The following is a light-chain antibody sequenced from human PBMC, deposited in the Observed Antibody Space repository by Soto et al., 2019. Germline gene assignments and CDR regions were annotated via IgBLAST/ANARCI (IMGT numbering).Light chain of an antibody. Sequence: EIVMTQSPATLSVSPGERATLSCRASQNVSSNLAWYQQKPGQAPRLLIYGASTRATGIPARFSGSGSGTEFTLTISSLQSEDFAVYYCQQYXNWPFTFGQGTRLEXK. J-gene: IGKJ5*01. CDR2: GAS. CDR3: QQYXNWPFT. CDR1: QNVSSN. V-gene: IGKV3-15*01.